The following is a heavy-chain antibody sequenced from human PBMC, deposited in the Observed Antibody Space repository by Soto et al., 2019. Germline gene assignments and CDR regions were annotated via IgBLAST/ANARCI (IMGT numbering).Heavy chain of an antibody. V-gene: IGHV1-69*19. CDR2: ISPMFGAA. J-gene: IGHJ4*02. Sequence: QVQLVQSGAEMKKPGSSVKVSCQSSGGTFNTYAMNWVRQAPGQGTEWMGDISPMFGAANYAPKFQCRVTITADESTGTSYMQLSSLTSEDTALYFCAREVQVHTPAFVYWGQGTLVTVSS. CDR3: AREVQVHTPAFVY. D-gene: IGHD2-15*01. CDR1: GGTFNTYA.